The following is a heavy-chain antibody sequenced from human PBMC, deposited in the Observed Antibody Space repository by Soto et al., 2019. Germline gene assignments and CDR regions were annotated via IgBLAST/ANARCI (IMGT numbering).Heavy chain of an antibody. CDR2: IYSGGST. Sequence: GSLRLSCAASGFTVSSNYMSWVRQAPGKGLEWVSVIYSGGSTYYADSVKGRFTISRDNAKNMVFLQMNSLRVEDTAVYYCARDVPHNWFDSWGPGTLVTVSS. V-gene: IGHV3-66*01. J-gene: IGHJ5*01. CDR1: GFTVSSNY. D-gene: IGHD3-10*02. CDR3: ARDVPHNWFDS.